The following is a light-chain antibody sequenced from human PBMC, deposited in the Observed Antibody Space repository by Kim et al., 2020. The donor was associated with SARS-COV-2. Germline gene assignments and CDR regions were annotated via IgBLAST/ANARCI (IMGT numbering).Light chain of an antibody. CDR2: DAS. Sequence: PGERATLSCRASQSVSIYLAWYQQKPGQAPRLLIYDASNRATGIPARFSGSASGTDFTLTISSLEPEDFAVYYCQQRSNWPPRITFGQGTRLEIK. V-gene: IGKV3-11*01. CDR1: QSVSIY. J-gene: IGKJ5*01. CDR3: QQRSNWPPRIT.